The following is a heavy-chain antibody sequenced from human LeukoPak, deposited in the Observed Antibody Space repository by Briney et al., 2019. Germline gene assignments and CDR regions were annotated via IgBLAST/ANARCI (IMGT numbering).Heavy chain of an antibody. CDR3: AKGKNLQEYYDFWSGENYFDY. V-gene: IGHV3-23*01. Sequence: PGGSLRLSCAASGFTFSSYAMSWVRQAPGKGLEWVSAISGSGGGTYYADSVKGWFTISRDNSKNTLYLQMNSLRAEDTAVYYCAKGKNLQEYYDFWSGENYFDYWGQGTLVTVSS. CDR1: GFTFSSYA. CDR2: ISGSGGGT. D-gene: IGHD3-3*01. J-gene: IGHJ4*02.